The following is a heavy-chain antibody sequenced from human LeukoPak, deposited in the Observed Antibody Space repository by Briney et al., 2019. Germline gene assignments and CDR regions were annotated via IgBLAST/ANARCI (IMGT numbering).Heavy chain of an antibody. CDR2: IYYSGST. Sequence: PSETLSLTCTVSGGSISSSSYYWGWIRQPPGKGLEWIGSIYYSGSTYYNPSLKSRVTISVDTSKNQFSLKLSSVTAADTAVYYCARGIAARHNDAFDIWGQGTMVTVSS. CDR1: GGSISSSSYY. CDR3: ARGIAARHNDAFDI. V-gene: IGHV4-39*01. J-gene: IGHJ3*02. D-gene: IGHD6-6*01.